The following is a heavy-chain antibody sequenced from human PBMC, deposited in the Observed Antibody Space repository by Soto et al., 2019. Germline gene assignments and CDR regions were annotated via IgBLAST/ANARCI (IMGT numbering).Heavy chain of an antibody. CDR3: ARVGGSSWH. J-gene: IGHJ4*02. CDR1: GFTFSSYW. CDR2: INGEGGTT. Sequence: EVQLVESGGGLVQPGGSLRLSCAASGFTFSSYWMHWVRQAPGKGLVWVSRINGEGGTTTYADSVKGRFTISRDNAKNTLFLQMNSLRVEDAAVYYCARVGGSSWHWGQGTLVTVSS. V-gene: IGHV3-74*01. D-gene: IGHD6-6*01.